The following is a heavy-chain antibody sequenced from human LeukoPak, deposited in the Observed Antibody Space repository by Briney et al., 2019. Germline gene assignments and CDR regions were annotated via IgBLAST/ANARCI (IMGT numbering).Heavy chain of an antibody. D-gene: IGHD2-2*01. CDR3: AKDFPTYCSSTSCYSIDY. CDR2: ISSNGGST. V-gene: IGHV3-64*04. Sequence: PGGSLRLSCSASGFTFSSYAMHWVRQAPGKGLEYVSAISSNGGSTYYADSVKGRFTISRDNSKNTLYLQMNSLRAEDTAVYYCAKDFPTYCSSTSCYSIDYWGQGTLVTVSS. CDR1: GFTFSSYA. J-gene: IGHJ4*02.